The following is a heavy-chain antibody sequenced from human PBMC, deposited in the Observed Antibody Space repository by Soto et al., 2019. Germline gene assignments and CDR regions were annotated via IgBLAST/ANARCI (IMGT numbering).Heavy chain of an antibody. J-gene: IGHJ5*02. D-gene: IGHD1-1*01. CDR1: GFSLTTSGVG. Sequence: GSGPTLVNPSQTLTLTCSFSGFSLTTSGVGVGWFRQPPGKALEWLALIYWNDDKRYSPSLKSRLTITKDTSKNQVVLTMTNMDPVDTATYYCAHRIPTGTTENYNWFDPWGQGTLVTVSS. V-gene: IGHV2-5*01. CDR2: IYWNDDK. CDR3: AHRIPTGTTENYNWFDP.